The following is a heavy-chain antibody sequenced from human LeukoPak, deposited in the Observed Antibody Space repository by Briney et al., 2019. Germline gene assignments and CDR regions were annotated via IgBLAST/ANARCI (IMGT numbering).Heavy chain of an antibody. Sequence: SVKVSCKASGGTFSSYAISWVRQAPGQGLEWMGGIFPIFGTANYAQKFQGRVTITADESTSTAYMELSSLRSEDTAVYYCARDRSSRGIYYDSSGYHYWGQGTLVTVSS. CDR1: GGTFSSYA. CDR2: IFPIFGTA. CDR3: ARDRSSRGIYYDSSGYHY. J-gene: IGHJ4*02. D-gene: IGHD3-22*01. V-gene: IGHV1-69*13.